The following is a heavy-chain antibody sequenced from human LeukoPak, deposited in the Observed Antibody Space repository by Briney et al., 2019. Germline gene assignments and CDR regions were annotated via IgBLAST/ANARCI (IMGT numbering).Heavy chain of an antibody. Sequence: PSETPSLTCAVDGGSFSGYYWSWSRQPPGKGLEWIGEINHSGSTNYNPSLKSRVTISVDTSKNQFSLKLSSVTAADTAVYYCARRKSSGCISASCLLNWFDPWGQGTLVTVS. J-gene: IGHJ5*02. CDR1: GGSFSGYY. D-gene: IGHD2-2*01. V-gene: IGHV4-34*01. CDR3: ARRKSSGCISASCLLNWFDP. CDR2: INHSGST.